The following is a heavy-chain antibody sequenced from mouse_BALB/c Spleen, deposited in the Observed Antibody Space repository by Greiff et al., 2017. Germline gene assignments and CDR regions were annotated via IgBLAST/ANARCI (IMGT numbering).Heavy chain of an antibody. Sequence: EVKLVESGGGLVKPGGSLKLSCAASGFTFSSYAMSWVRQSPEKRLEWVAEISSGGSYTYYPDTVTGRFTISRDKDKNTLYLEMSSLRSEDTAMSYCAREGNPGAWFADWGQGTLVTVSA. CDR2: ISSGGSYT. J-gene: IGHJ3*01. CDR1: GFTFSSYA. D-gene: IGHD2-1*01. V-gene: IGHV5-9-4*01. CDR3: AREGNPGAWFAD.